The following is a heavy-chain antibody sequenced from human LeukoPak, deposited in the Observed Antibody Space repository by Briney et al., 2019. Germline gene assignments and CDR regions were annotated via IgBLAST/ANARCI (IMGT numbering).Heavy chain of an antibody. CDR1: AFTFSSYE. Sequence: PGGSLRLSCSASAFTFSSYEMSWVRQAPGKGLEWVSYISSSGSTIYYADSVKGRFTISRDNAKNSLYLQMNSLRAEDTAVYYCARVTSGSFDYWGQGTLVTVSS. D-gene: IGHD1-26*01. CDR3: ARVTSGSFDY. V-gene: IGHV3-48*03. CDR2: ISSSGSTI. J-gene: IGHJ4*02.